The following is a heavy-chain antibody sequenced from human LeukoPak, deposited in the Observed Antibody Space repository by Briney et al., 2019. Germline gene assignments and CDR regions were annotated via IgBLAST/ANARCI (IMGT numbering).Heavy chain of an antibody. D-gene: IGHD3-22*01. CDR3: ARHTGTIRNYDKGPYGLDI. Sequence: PSETLSLTCTVSGGSMSGSTYYWGWIRQPPGKGLEWIGYIYYSGSTNYNPSLKSRVTISVDTSKNQFSLKLSSVTAADTAVYYCARHTGTIRNYDKGPYGLDIWGQGTMVTVSS. CDR2: IYYSGST. J-gene: IGHJ3*02. V-gene: IGHV4-61*05. CDR1: GGSMSGSTYY.